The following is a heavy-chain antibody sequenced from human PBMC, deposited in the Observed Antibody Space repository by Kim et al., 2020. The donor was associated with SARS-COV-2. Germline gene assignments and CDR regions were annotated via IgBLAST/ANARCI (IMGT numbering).Heavy chain of an antibody. J-gene: IGHJ4*02. CDR3: ATRPRYYYDSSGFYFYY. D-gene: IGHD3-22*01. CDR2: IIPIFGTA. Sequence: SVKVSCKASVCTFSSYAISWVRQAPGQGLEWMGWIIPIFGTANYAQKFQGRVTITADESTSTAYMELSSLRSEDTAVYYCATRPRYYYDSSGFYFYYWGEGARCTVSS. V-gene: IGHV1-69*13. CDR1: VCTFSSYA.